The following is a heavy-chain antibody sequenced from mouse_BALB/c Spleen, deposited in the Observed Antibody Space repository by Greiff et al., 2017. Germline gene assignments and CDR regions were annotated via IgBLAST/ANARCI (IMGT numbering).Heavy chain of an antibody. J-gene: IGHJ3*01. CDR3: ALFAY. Sequence: VQLQQSGAELVKPGASVKLSCTASGFDFKDSYMHWVKQRPEQGLEWIGRIDPANGDTKYDTKFQGKATITADTSSITAYLQLSSLTSEDTAVYYCALFAYWGQGTLVTVSA. CDR1: GFDFKDSY. V-gene: IGHV14-3*02. CDR2: IDPANGDT.